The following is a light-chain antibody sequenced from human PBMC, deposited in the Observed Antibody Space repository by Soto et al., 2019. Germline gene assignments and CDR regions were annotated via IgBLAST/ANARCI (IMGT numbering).Light chain of an antibody. J-gene: IGKJ2*01. V-gene: IGKV1-39*01. CDR1: QSISNY. Sequence: DIQMTQSPSSLSASVGDRVTITCRASQSISNYLNWYQQQPGKAPKLLIYVASSLQSGVPSRFSGSGSGTDFTLTISSLQPEDFATYYCQQSYNTPYTFGQGTKVEIK. CDR3: QQSYNTPYT. CDR2: VAS.